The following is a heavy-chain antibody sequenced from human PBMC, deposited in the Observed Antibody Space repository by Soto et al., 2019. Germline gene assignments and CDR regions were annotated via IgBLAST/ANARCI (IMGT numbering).Heavy chain of an antibody. J-gene: IGHJ4*02. Sequence: GGSLRLSCAASGFTFSSYSMNWVRQAPGKGLEWVSSISSSSSYIYYADSVKGRFTISRDNAKNSLYLQMNSLRAEDTAVYYCARDGPGIAAAVYWGQGTLVTSPQ. CDR1: GFTFSSYS. CDR3: ARDGPGIAAAVY. D-gene: IGHD6-13*01. V-gene: IGHV3-21*01. CDR2: ISSSSSYI.